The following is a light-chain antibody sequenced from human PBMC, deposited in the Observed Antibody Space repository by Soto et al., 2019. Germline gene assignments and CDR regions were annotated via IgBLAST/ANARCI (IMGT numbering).Light chain of an antibody. CDR3: QQYSSSRT. CDR2: GGS. J-gene: IGKJ1*01. V-gene: IGKV3-20*01. CDR1: QSVSSSY. Sequence: EIVLTQSPGTLSLSPGARAPLSCRASQSVSSSYLAWYQQKPGQAPRLLIYGGSSRATGIPVRFSGSGSETDFTLTITRLEPEDFAVYYCQQYSSSRTFGQGTKVDIK.